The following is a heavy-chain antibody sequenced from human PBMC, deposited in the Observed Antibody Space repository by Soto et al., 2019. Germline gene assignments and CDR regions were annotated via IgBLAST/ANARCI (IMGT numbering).Heavy chain of an antibody. J-gene: IGHJ4*02. CDR2: IYHSGST. V-gene: IGHV4-38-2*01. CDR1: GDSIGSDYY. D-gene: IGHD2-2*01. Sequence: SETLSLTCAVSGDSIGSDYYWGWIRQPPGKGLEWIGTIYHSGSTYYNPSLKSRITISVDTSTNQFSLKLSSVTAADTAIYYCARVREYCSSTSCSIPSPFDYWGQGTLVTVSS. CDR3: ARVREYCSSTSCSIPSPFDY.